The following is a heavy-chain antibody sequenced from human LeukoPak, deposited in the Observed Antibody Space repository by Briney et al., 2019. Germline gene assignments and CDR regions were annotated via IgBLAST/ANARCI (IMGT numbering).Heavy chain of an antibody. V-gene: IGHV4-30-4*01. Sequence: SETLSLTCTVSGGSISSGSYYWSWIRQPPGKGLEWIGYIYYSGNTYYNPSLKSRVTISVDTSKNQFSLKLSSVTAADTAVYYCARVAVRGSNFDYWGQGTLVTVSS. CDR3: ARVAVRGSNFDY. J-gene: IGHJ4*02. D-gene: IGHD3-10*01. CDR2: IYYSGNT. CDR1: GGSISSGSYY.